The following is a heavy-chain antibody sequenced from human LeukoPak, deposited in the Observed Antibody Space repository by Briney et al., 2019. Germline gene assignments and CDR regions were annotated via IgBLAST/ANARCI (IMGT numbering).Heavy chain of an antibody. Sequence: KAWETLSLTCTVSGGSISSHYWSWIRQPPGKGLERIGYIYYSGSTNYNPSLKSRVTISVDTSKNQFSLKLSSVTAADTAVYYCARVDYDFWSGYPCYFDYWGQGTLVTVSS. CDR1: GGSISSHY. D-gene: IGHD3-3*01. V-gene: IGHV4-59*11. J-gene: IGHJ4*02. CDR3: ARVDYDFWSGYPCYFDY. CDR2: IYYSGST.